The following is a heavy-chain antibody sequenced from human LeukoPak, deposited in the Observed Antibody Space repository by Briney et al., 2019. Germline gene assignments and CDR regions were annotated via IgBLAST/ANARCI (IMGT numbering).Heavy chain of an antibody. J-gene: IGHJ4*02. CDR1: GFTFSSYW. CDR2: IKQDGSEK. D-gene: IGHD6-19*01. CDR3: ARDKGRGSGWRHDY. V-gene: IGHV3-7*01. Sequence: GGSLRLSCAASGFTFSSYWMSWVRQAPGKGLEWVANIKQDGSEKYYVDSVKGRFTISRDNAKNSLYLQMNSLRAEDTAVYYCARDKGRGSGWRHDYWGQGTLVTVSS.